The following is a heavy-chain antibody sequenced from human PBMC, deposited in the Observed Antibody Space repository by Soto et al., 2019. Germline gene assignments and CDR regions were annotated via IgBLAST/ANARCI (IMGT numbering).Heavy chain of an antibody. CDR1: GFTFNNAW. J-gene: IGHJ5*02. Sequence: VQLVESGGGLVKPGGSLRLSCAASGFTFNNAWMSWVRQAPGKGLEWVGRVKSKTEGGTVDYAAPVKGRFSISRDDSTNTLYVQMSSLKTEDTAVYYCAAMSGHSSVWFDHCGQGTLVTVSS. CDR3: AAMSGHSSVWFDH. CDR2: VKSKTEGGTV. D-gene: IGHD3-22*01. V-gene: IGHV3-15*01.